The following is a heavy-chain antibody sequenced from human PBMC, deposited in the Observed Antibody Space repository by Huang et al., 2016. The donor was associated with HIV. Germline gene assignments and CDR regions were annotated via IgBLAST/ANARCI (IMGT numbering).Heavy chain of an antibody. D-gene: IGHD1-7*01. Sequence: VESGGRLVQPGGSLRLSCLGSTFTFGAYWMRWVRQTPGKGLEWVANIRQDESEKYYVDAVKGRFNISRDNAKKVLFLEMNNVTVEDTATYYCATKTGAMDIWGQGTTVTVS. CDR2: IRQDESEK. CDR1: TFTFGAYW. J-gene: IGHJ6*02. CDR3: ATKTGAMDI. V-gene: IGHV3-7*03.